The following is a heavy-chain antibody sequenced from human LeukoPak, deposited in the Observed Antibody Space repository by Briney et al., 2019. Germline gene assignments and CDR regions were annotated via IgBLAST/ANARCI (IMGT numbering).Heavy chain of an antibody. Sequence: PSETLSLTCTVSGGSISSYYWSWIRQPPGKGLEWIGYIYYSGSTNYNPSLKSRVTISVDTSKNQFSLKLSSVTAADTAVYYCARRDIRPRKTFDPWGQGTLVTVSS. J-gene: IGHJ5*02. CDR3: ARRDIRPRKTFDP. CDR2: IYYSGST. V-gene: IGHV4-59*12. D-gene: IGHD2-15*01. CDR1: GGSISSYY.